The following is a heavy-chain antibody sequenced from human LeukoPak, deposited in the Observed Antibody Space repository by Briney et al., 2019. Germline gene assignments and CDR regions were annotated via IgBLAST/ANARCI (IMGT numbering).Heavy chain of an antibody. CDR2: VYTTGNT. V-gene: IGHV4-4*07. D-gene: IGHD3-16*01. CDR1: GGSINSYY. CDR3: AIMDWFQVGEPWFDP. J-gene: IGHJ5*02. Sequence: SETLSLTCTVSGGSINSYYWSWIRQPAAKGLEWIGHVYTTGNTNYNPSLKSRVTMSVITSKNQISLKLTSVTAADTAVDYCAIMDWFQVGEPWFDPWGRGTLVTVSS.